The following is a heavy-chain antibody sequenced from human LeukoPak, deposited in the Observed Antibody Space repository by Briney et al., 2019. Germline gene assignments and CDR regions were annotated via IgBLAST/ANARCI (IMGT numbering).Heavy chain of an antibody. Sequence: SETLSLTCAVYGGSFSGYYWSWIRQPPGKGLEWIGEINHSGSTNYNPSLKSRVTISVDTSKNQFSLKLSSVTAADTAVYYCARRVTYYYGSGSYHFDIWSQGTMVTVSS. CDR3: ARRVTYYYGSGSYHFDI. D-gene: IGHD3-10*01. J-gene: IGHJ3*02. V-gene: IGHV4-34*01. CDR1: GGSFSGYY. CDR2: INHSGST.